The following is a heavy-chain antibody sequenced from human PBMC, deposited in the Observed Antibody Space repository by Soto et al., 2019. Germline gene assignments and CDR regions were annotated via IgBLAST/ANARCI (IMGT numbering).Heavy chain of an antibody. CDR3: ATDLTMWELLPNPRYWYFDL. CDR2: FDPEDGET. Sequence: QVQLVQSGAEVKKPGASVKVSCKVSGYTLTELSMHWVRQAPGKGLEWMGGFDPEDGETIYAQKFQGRVTMTEDTSTDTAYMELSSLRSEDTAVYSCATDLTMWELLPNPRYWYFDLWGSGTLVTVAS. CDR1: GYTLTELS. D-gene: IGHD1-26*01. J-gene: IGHJ2*01. V-gene: IGHV1-24*01.